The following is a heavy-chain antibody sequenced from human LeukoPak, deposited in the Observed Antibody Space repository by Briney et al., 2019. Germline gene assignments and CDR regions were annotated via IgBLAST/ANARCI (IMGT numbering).Heavy chain of an antibody. Sequence: PGGSLRLSCAASGFTFSSYSMNWVRRAPGKGLEWVSSISSSSSYIYYADSVKGRFTISRDNAKNSLYLQMNSLRAEDTAVYYCAGLRYCSGGSCPRHYWGQGNLVTVSS. J-gene: IGHJ4*02. CDR1: GFTFSSYS. D-gene: IGHD2-15*01. CDR2: ISSSSSYI. V-gene: IGHV3-21*01. CDR3: AGLRYCSGGSCPRHY.